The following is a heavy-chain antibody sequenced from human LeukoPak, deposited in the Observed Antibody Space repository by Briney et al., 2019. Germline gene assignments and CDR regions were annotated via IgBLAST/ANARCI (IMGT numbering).Heavy chain of an antibody. J-gene: IGHJ6*02. V-gene: IGHV3-23*01. CDR1: GFTFSSYA. CDR2: ISGSGSST. Sequence: GGSLRLSCAASGFTFSSYATNWVRQAPGKGLEWVSTISGSGSSTYYADSVKGRFTISRDNSKNTLYLQMNSLRVEDTAVYYCAKGLLIKKVSVYGMDVWGQGTTVTVSS. D-gene: IGHD6-6*01. CDR3: AKGLLIKKVSVYGMDV.